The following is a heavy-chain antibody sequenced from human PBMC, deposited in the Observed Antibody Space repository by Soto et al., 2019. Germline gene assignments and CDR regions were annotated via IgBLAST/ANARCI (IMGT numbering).Heavy chain of an antibody. V-gene: IGHV3-30*18. Sequence: QVQLVESGGGVVQPGRSLRLSCAASGFTFSSYGMHWVRKAPGKGLEWVAVISYDGSNKYYADSVKGRFTISRDNSKNTLYLQMNSLRAEDTAVYYCAKDFAVVTTDYWGQGTLVTVSS. J-gene: IGHJ4*02. CDR3: AKDFAVVTTDY. CDR1: GFTFSSYG. D-gene: IGHD2-21*01. CDR2: ISYDGSNK.